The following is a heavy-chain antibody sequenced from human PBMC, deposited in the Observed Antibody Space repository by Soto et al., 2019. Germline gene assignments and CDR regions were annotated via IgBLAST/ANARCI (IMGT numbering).Heavy chain of an antibody. CDR3: ARGGDTSFDY. CDR1: GFTVSSNY. V-gene: IGHV3-53*01. Sequence: GGSLRLSCAVSGFTVSSNYMSWVRQAPGKGLEWVSLIYRGGGTYYADTVKGRFTISRDNSKNTLYLQMNSLRAEDTAVYYCARGGDTSFDYWGQGTLVTVSS. J-gene: IGHJ4*02. D-gene: IGHD1-26*01. CDR2: IYRGGGT.